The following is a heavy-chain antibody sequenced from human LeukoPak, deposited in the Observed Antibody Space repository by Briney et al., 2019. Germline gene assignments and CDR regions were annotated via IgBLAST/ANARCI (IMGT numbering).Heavy chain of an antibody. D-gene: IGHD3-22*01. CDR2: IIPIFGTA. J-gene: IGHJ5*02. V-gene: IGHV1-69*13. Sequence: ASVKVSCKASGGTFSSYAISWVRQAPGQGLEWMGGIIPIFGTANYAQKFQGRVTITADESTSTAYMELSSLRSEDTAVYCCARVPTYYYDSSGYGTWYNWFDPWGQGTLVTVSS. CDR3: ARVPTYYYDSSGYGTWYNWFDP. CDR1: GGTFSSYA.